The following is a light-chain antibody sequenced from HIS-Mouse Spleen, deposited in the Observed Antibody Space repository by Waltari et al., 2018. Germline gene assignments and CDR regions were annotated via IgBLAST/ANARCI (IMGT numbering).Light chain of an antibody. CDR1: ALPKKY. Sequence: SYELTQPPSVSVSPGPTARTPCSGEALPKKYAYWYQQKSGQAPVLVIYEDSKRPSGIPERFSGSSSGTMATLTISGAQVEDEADYYCYSTDSSGNHRVFGGGTKLTVL. V-gene: IGLV3-10*01. CDR3: YSTDSSGNHRV. J-gene: IGLJ2*01. CDR2: EDS.